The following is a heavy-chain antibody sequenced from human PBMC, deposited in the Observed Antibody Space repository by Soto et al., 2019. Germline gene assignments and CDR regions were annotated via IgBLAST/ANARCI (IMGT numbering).Heavy chain of an antibody. V-gene: IGHV3-23*01. CDR2: ISGSGGST. D-gene: IGHD3-3*01. CDR3: AKDRLRFFFRYYFDY. J-gene: IGHJ4*02. Sequence: GGSLRLSCAASGFTFSSYAMSWVRQAPGKGLEWVSAISGSGGSTYYADSVKGRFTISRDNSKNTLYLQMNSLRAEDTAVYYCAKDRLRFFFRYYFDYWGQGTLVTVSS. CDR1: GFTFSSYA.